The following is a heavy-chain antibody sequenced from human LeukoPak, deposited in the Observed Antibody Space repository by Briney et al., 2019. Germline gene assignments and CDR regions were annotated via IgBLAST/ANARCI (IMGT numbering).Heavy chain of an antibody. V-gene: IGHV3-7*01. J-gene: IGHJ4*02. Sequence: GGSLRLSCAASGFTFSSCAMSWVRQAPGKGLEWVANINQDGSEKYYVDSVKGRFTISRDNAKNSLYLQMSSLRAEDTALYYCASRSSVAASGPGWGQGTLVTVSS. CDR3: ASRSSVAASGPG. CDR2: INQDGSEK. D-gene: IGHD2-15*01. CDR1: GFTFSSCA.